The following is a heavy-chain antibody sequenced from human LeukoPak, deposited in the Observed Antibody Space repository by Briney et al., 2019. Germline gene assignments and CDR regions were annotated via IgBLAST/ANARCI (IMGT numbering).Heavy chain of an antibody. Sequence: SETLSLTCAVSGYSISSGYCWGWIRQPPGKGLEWIGSISHTGSASSNPSLKSRVTISLDTSKNQFSLKLTSVTAADTAVYYCARDLGHGGDSDYWGQGTLVTVSS. V-gene: IGHV4-38-2*02. CDR3: ARDLGHGGDSDY. J-gene: IGHJ4*02. CDR1: GYSISSGYC. D-gene: IGHD4-23*01. CDR2: ISHTGSA.